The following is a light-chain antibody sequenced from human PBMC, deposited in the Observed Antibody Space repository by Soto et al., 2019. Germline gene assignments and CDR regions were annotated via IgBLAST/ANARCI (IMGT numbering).Light chain of an antibody. Sequence: EIVMTQSPATLSGSPGERATLSCRASQSVSSNLAWYQQKPGQDPSHLIYGASTRATGTPARFSGSGSGTEFTLTISRLQSEDFAVYYCQQYIRWPLTFGGGTKVDI. CDR3: QQYIRWPLT. CDR1: QSVSSN. CDR2: GAS. V-gene: IGKV3-15*01. J-gene: IGKJ4*01.